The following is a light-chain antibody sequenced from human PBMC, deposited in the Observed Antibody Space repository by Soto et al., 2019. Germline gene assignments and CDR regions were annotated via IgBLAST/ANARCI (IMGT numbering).Light chain of an antibody. CDR3: AAWDYSVGGTA. J-gene: IGLJ2*01. CDR2: RNN. CDR1: SSNIGSKY. Sequence: QSVLTQPPSASGTPGQRVTISCSGSSSNIGSKYVYWYQQLPVTAPKLLMYRNNQRPSGVPDRFSGSKSGTSASLAISGLRSEYEAHYYCAAWDYSVGGTAFGGGTKLTVL. V-gene: IGLV1-47*01.